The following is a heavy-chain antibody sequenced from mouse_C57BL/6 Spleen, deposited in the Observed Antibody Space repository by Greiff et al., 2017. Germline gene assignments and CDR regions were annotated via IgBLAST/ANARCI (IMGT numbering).Heavy chain of an antibody. V-gene: IGHV3-6*01. Sequence: VQLKESGPGLVKPSQSLSLTCSVTGYSITSGYYWNWIRQFPGNKLEWMGYISYDGSNNYNPSLKNRISITRDTSKNQFFLKLNSVTTEDTATYYCARDGARFDYWGQGTTLTVSS. J-gene: IGHJ2*01. CDR2: ISYDGSN. CDR1: GYSITSGYY. CDR3: ARDGARFDY.